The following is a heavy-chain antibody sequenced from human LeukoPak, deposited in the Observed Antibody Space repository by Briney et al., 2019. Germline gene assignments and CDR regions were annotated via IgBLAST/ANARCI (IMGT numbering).Heavy chain of an antibody. CDR3: VRWQYCGGNCYFSAFDI. CDR1: GGSITSSY. CDR2: IYHSGST. D-gene: IGHD2-21*01. J-gene: IGHJ3*02. V-gene: IGHV4-59*01. Sequence: KPSETLSLTCTVSGGSITSSYWSWIRQSPGKGLEWIGYIYHSGSTNSNPPLKSRVTISVDTPKNQFSLKLSSVTAADTAVYYCVRWQYCGGNCYFSAFDIWGQGTVVTVSS.